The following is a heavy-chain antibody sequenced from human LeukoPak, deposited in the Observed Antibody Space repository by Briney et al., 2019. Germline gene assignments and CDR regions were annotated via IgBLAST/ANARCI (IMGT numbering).Heavy chain of an antibody. D-gene: IGHD3-10*01. V-gene: IGHV3-15*01. J-gene: IGHJ4*02. CDR1: GFTFSNAW. Sequence: GGSLGLSCAASGFTFSNAWMSWVRQAPGKGLEWVGRIRTKTDGGTTAFAAPVKGRFTMSRDDSKNTLYLQMNSLKTEDTAMYYCTTGGLWYSGRVFWGQGTLVTVS. CDR3: TTGGLWYSGRVF. CDR2: IRTKTDGGTT.